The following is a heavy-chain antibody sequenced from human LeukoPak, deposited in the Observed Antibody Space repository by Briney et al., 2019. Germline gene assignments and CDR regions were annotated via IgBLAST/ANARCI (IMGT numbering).Heavy chain of an antibody. V-gene: IGHV4-59*01. Sequence: SETLSLTCTASGGSISSYYWSWMRQPPGKGLEWIGYIYYSGSTNYNPSLKSRVTISVDTSKNQFSLKLSSVTAADTAVYYCARDSRLNHFDYWGQGTLVTVSS. J-gene: IGHJ4*02. D-gene: IGHD2-2*01. CDR1: GGSISSYY. CDR2: IYYSGST. CDR3: ARDSRLNHFDY.